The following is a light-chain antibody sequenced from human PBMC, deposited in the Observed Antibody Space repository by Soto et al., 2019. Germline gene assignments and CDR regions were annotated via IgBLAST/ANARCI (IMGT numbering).Light chain of an antibody. Sequence: DIQMTESPSSVSASVGDRVTITCRPSQGISSWLAWYQKKPGKAPKLLIYAASSLQSGVPSRFSGSGSGTDFTLTINNLQPEDFATYYCQQANSFPPTSGPGTKVDIK. J-gene: IGKJ3*01. CDR3: QQANSFPPT. CDR2: AAS. CDR1: QGISSW. V-gene: IGKV1-12*01.